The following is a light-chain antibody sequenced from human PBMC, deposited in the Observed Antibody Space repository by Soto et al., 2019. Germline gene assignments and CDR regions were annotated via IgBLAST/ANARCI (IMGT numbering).Light chain of an antibody. CDR3: SSYKSGSTLYV. CDR2: ASS. V-gene: IGLV2-14*01. Sequence: QSVLTQPASVSGSPGQSITISCTGTSSDVGSYNYVSWYQHHPGKAPRLMIYASSNRPSGVSHRFSGSRSGNTASLTISGLQDEEEADYYCSSYKSGSTLYVFGTGTKVTVL. CDR1: SSDVGSYNY. J-gene: IGLJ1*01.